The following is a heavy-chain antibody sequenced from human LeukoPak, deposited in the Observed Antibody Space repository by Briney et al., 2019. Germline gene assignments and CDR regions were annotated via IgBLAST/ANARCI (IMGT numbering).Heavy chain of an antibody. D-gene: IGHD6-13*01. J-gene: IGHJ4*02. Sequence: GASVKVSCKASGYTFTSYYMHWVRQAPGQGLEWMGIINPSGGSTSYAQKLQGRVTMSTDTSTSTAYMELRSLRSDDTAVYYCTRDLPYSSSWESIDYWGQGTLVTVSS. V-gene: IGHV1-46*01. CDR1: GYTFTSYY. CDR3: TRDLPYSSSWESIDY. CDR2: INPSGGST.